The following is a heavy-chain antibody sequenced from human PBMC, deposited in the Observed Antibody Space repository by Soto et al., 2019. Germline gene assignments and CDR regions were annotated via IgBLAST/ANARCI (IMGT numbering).Heavy chain of an antibody. CDR3: ARHENGVGSGLPPPPGFDY. CDR2: IYYSGST. D-gene: IGHD3-10*01. Sequence: SETLSLTCTVSGGSISSSSYYWGWIRQPPGKGLEWIGSIYYSGSTYYNPSLKSRVTISVDTSKNQFSLKLSSVTAAETAVYYCARHENGVGSGLPPPPGFDYWGQGTLVTVSS. CDR1: GGSISSSSYY. J-gene: IGHJ4*02. V-gene: IGHV4-39*01.